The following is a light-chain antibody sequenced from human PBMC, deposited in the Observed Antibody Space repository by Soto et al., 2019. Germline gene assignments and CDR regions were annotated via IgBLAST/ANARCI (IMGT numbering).Light chain of an antibody. CDR2: GNS. CDR1: SSNIGAGYD. CDR3: HSYGSSLTIYV. J-gene: IGLJ1*01. Sequence: QSVLTQPPSVSGAPGQRVTISCNGSSSNIGAGYDVHWYQQLPGTAPKLLIYGNSNRPSGVPDRFSGSKSGTSASLAITGLQAEDEADYYCHSYGSSLTIYVFGTGTKLTVL. V-gene: IGLV1-40*01.